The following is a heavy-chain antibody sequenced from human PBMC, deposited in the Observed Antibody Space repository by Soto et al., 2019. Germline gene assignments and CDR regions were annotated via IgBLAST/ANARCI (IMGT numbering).Heavy chain of an antibody. V-gene: IGHV4-30-2*01. J-gene: IGHJ6*02. CDR3: ARQIYGSDYFYGMDV. CDR1: GGSISSGGYS. Sequence: PSETLYLTCAVSGGSISSGGYSWSWIRQPPGKGLEWIGYIYHSGSTYYNPSLKSRVTISVDRSKNQFSLKLSSVTAADTAVYYCARQIYGSDYFYGMDVWGQGTTVTVSS. CDR2: IYHSGST. D-gene: IGHD3-10*01.